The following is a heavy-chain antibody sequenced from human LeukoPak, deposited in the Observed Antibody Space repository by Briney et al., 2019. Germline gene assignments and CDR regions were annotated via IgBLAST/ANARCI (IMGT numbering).Heavy chain of an antibody. CDR1: GFTFSSYA. V-gene: IGHV3-30-3*01. Sequence: GRSLRLSCAASGFTFSSYAMHWVRQAPGKGLEWVAVISYDGSNKYYADSVKGRFTISRDNSKNTLYLQMNSLRAEDTAVYYCESDAGLDYYDSSGYYDYWGQGPLVTVSS. D-gene: IGHD3-22*01. J-gene: IGHJ4*02. CDR2: ISYDGSNK. CDR3: ESDAGLDYYDSSGYYDY.